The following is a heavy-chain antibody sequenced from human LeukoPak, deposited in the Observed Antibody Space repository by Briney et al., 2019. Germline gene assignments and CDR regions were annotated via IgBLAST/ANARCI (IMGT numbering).Heavy chain of an antibody. D-gene: IGHD5-18*01. V-gene: IGHV4-38-2*02. CDR1: GYSISSDYY. CDR3: ARERIERYTYASSDFDY. CDR2: VSHSGST. Sequence: SETLSLTCTVSGYSISSDYYWGWIRQPPGKGLEWIASVSHSGSTYYNPSLKSRVTISVDTSKNQFSLKVTSVTAADTALYYCARERIERYTYASSDFDYWGRGTLVTVPS. J-gene: IGHJ4*02.